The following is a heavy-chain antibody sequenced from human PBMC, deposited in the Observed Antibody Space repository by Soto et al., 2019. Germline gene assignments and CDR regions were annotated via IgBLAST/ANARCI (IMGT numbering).Heavy chain of an antibody. Sequence: GGSLRLSCAASGFTFSSYGMHWVRQAPGKGLEWVAFISYDESNKYYADSVKGRFTVSRDNSRTTLYLQMNSLRAEDTAVYFCAKRRNVLRFLGLSSGMEVWGHGTTVTVSS. CDR3: AKRRNVLRFLGLSSGMEV. D-gene: IGHD3-3*01. V-gene: IGHV3-30*18. CDR2: ISYDESNK. J-gene: IGHJ6*02. CDR1: GFTFSSYG.